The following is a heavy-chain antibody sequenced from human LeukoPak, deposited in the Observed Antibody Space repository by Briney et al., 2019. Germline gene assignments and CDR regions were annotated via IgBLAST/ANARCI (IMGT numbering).Heavy chain of an antibody. D-gene: IGHD3-10*01. J-gene: IGHJ6*03. CDR1: GYTFTSYG. Sequence: ASVKVSCKASGYTFTSYGISWVRQAPGQGLEWMGWISAYNGNTNYAQKLQGRVTMTTDTSTSTAYMELRSLRSDDTALYYCARDKGLWFGELLLMDVWGKGTTVTVSS. V-gene: IGHV1-18*01. CDR3: ARDKGLWFGELLLMDV. CDR2: ISAYNGNT.